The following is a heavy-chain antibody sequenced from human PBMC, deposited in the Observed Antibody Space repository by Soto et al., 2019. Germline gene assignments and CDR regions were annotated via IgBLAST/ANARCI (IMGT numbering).Heavy chain of an antibody. CDR2: ISAYNGNT. CDR1: GYTFTSYG. J-gene: IGHJ4*02. CDR3: ARGLFMVRGVIIASLHFDY. V-gene: IGHV1-18*01. D-gene: IGHD3-10*01. Sequence: ASVKVSCKASGYTFTSYGSSWVRQAPGQGLEWMGWISAYNGNTKYSQKFQGRVTITRDTSASTAYMELSSLRSEDTAVYYCARGLFMVRGVIIASLHFDYWGQGTLVTVSS.